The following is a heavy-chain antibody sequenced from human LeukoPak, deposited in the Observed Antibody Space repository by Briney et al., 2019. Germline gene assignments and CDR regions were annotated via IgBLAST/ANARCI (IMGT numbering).Heavy chain of an antibody. V-gene: IGHV1-18*01. J-gene: IGHJ6*02. CDR3: ARDPLRSTWSTYYNALDV. CDR1: GYSFTSYA. D-gene: IGHD6-13*01. CDR2: ISAYNGNT. Sequence: ASMKVSCKASGYSFTSYAINWVRQAPGQGLEWMGWISAYNGNTDYALKLQGRVTMTTDTSTSTAYMELRSLTSDDTAVYYCARDPLRSTWSTYYNALDVWGQGTTVTVSS.